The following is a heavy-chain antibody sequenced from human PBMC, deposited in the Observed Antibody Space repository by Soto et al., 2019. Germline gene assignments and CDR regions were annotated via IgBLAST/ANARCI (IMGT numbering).Heavy chain of an antibody. Sequence: ASVKVSCKASGYTFTDYYIHWVRQAPGQGLEWMGWINPNSDVTNYSQKFQGRVTMTRGTSISTAYMELSRLRSDDTAVYYCARDIWRATVTTWPPFAYWGQGPLVTVSS. CDR2: INPNSDVT. J-gene: IGHJ4*02. D-gene: IGHD4-4*01. V-gene: IGHV1-2*02. CDR1: GYTFTDYY. CDR3: ARDIWRATVTTWPPFAY.